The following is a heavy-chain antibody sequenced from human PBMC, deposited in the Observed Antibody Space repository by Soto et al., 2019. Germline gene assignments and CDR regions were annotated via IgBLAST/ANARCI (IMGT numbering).Heavy chain of an antibody. CDR3: ARGHYYGSGSYSRVGPFDY. J-gene: IGHJ4*02. V-gene: IGHV4-34*01. D-gene: IGHD3-10*01. CDR2: INHSGST. Sequence: PSETLSLTCAVYGGSFSGYYWSWIRQPPGKGLEWIGEINHSGSTNYNPSLKSRVTISVDTSKNQFSLKLSSVTAADTAVYYCARGHYYGSGSYSRVGPFDYWGQGTLVTVSS. CDR1: GGSFSGYY.